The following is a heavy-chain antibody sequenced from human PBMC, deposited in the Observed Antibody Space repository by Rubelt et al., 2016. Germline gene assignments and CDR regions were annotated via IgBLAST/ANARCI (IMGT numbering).Heavy chain of an antibody. J-gene: IGHJ4*02. CDR3: ARYLGASSTGYFDY. V-gene: IGHV4-59*10. CDR2: IYHSGSP. D-gene: IGHD3-16*01. CDR1: AGSISSYY. Sequence: QVQLQQWGAGLLKPSETLSLTCAVSAGSISSYYWSWIRQPPGKGLEWIGYIYHSGSPSYNPSLKSPVTISVDTSNNHLSLKLNAVTAADTAVYYCARYLGASSTGYFDYWGQGTLVTVSS.